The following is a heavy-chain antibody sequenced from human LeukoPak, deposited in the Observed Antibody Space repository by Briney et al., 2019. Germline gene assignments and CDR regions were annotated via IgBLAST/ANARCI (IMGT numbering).Heavy chain of an antibody. V-gene: IGHV1-69*13. CDR1: GGTFINYA. Sequence: SVTVSCTASGGTFINYAINWVRQAPGQGLEWMGGIIPFLDTSNYAQKFQGRVTITADESTSTAYMELSSLRSEDTAMYYCARRVTALGPWFDPWGQGALDIVSS. J-gene: IGHJ5*02. D-gene: IGHD4-23*01. CDR2: IIPFLDTS. CDR3: ARRVTALGPWFDP.